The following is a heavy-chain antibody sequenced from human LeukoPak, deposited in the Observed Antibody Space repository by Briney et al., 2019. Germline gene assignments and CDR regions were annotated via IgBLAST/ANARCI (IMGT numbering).Heavy chain of an antibody. Sequence: PSETLPLPCTVSGGPIISYYWSWIRQPPGKGLEWIGYIYYSGSTNYNPSLKSRVTISVDTSKNQFSLKLSSVTAADTAVYYCARSEGYCSGGSCSYYYMDVWGKGTTATVSS. CDR1: GGPIISYY. J-gene: IGHJ6*03. CDR3: ARSEGYCSGGSCSYYYMDV. V-gene: IGHV4-59*01. D-gene: IGHD2-15*01. CDR2: IYYSGST.